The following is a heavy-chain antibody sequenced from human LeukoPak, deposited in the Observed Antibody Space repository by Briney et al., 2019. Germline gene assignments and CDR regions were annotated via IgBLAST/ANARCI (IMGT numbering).Heavy chain of an antibody. CDR3: ASDSSGYPNWFDP. V-gene: IGHV3-53*01. CDR1: GFTVSSNY. Sequence: GSLRLSCAASGFTVSSNYMSWVRQAPGKGLEWVSVIYSGGSTYYADSVKGRFTISRDNSKNTLYLQMNSLRAEDTAVYYCASDSSGYPNWFDPWGQGTLVTVSS. CDR2: IYSGGST. J-gene: IGHJ5*02. D-gene: IGHD3-22*01.